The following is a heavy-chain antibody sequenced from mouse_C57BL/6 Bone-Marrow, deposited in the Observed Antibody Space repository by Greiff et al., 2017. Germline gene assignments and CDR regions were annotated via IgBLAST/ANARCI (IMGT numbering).Heavy chain of an antibody. J-gene: IGHJ2*01. V-gene: IGHV1-59*01. Sequence: VQLQQPGAELVRPGTSVKSSCKASGYTFTSYWMHWVKQRPGQGLEWIGVIDPSDSYTNYNQKFKGKATLTVDTSSSTAYMQLSSLTSEDSAVYYCARWGYPYYFDYWGQGTTLTVSS. CDR1: GYTFTSYW. D-gene: IGHD2-2*01. CDR3: ARWGYPYYFDY. CDR2: IDPSDSYT.